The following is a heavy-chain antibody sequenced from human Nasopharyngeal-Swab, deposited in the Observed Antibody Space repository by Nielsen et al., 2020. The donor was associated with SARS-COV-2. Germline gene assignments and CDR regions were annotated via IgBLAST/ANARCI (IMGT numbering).Heavy chain of an antibody. D-gene: IGHD3-22*01. J-gene: IGHJ4*02. CDR2: IYPDDIT. Sequence: GGSLRLSCAASGFIVSSNYMSWVRQAPGKGLEWVSVIYPDDITSYVDSVKGRFTTSRENSKNTLYLQMNSLRAEDTAVYYCARERRSGLRHYFDYWGQGTLVTVSS. CDR1: GFIVSSNY. V-gene: IGHV3-53*01. CDR3: ARERRSGLRHYFDY.